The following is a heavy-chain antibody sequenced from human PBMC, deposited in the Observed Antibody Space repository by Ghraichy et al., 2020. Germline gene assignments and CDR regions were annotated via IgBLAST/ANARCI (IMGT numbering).Heavy chain of an antibody. J-gene: IGHJ4*02. CDR2: ISAYNGKT. D-gene: IGHD2-21*02. V-gene: IGHV1-18*04. CDR3: ARWGPVTLENDY. Sequence: ASVKVSCKASGYTFTSYGITWVRQAPGQGLEWMGWISAYNGKTLYARNFQDRLTMTTDTSTTTAYMELRSLRSDDTAVYYCARWGPVTLENDYWGQGTLVTVSS. CDR1: GYTFTSYG.